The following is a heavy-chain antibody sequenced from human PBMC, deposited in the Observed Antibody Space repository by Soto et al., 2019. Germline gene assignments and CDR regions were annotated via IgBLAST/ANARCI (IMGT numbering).Heavy chain of an antibody. V-gene: IGHV4-4*07. Sequence: PSETLSLTCAVSGASVRSYHWSWIRQAAGKGLEWIGRVQMSGTTNYNPSLKTRVTKSLDTSKNEVSLRMTSVTAADTAVYFCAKDRSTMRWFDPWGQGILVTVSS. CDR2: VQMSGTT. D-gene: IGHD1-1*01. J-gene: IGHJ5*02. CDR1: GASVRSYH. CDR3: AKDRSTMRWFDP.